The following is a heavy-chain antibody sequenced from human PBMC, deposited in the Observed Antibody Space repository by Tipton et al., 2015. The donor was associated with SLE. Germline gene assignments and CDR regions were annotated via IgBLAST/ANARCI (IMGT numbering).Heavy chain of an antibody. CDR3: ARGIMGDHDY. CDR2: ISYTGST. CDR1: GFSISSQYY. J-gene: IGHJ4*02. Sequence: LRLSCTVSGFSISSQYYWGWLRQSAGKGLEWIGSISYTGSTFYSPSLKSRVTISLDTSKNQFSLKLSSVTAADTAVYYCARGIMGDHDYWGQGTLVTVSS. V-gene: IGHV4-38-2*02. D-gene: IGHD3-16*01.